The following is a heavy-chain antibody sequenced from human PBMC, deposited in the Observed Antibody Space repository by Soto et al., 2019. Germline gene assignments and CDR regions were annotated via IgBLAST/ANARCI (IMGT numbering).Heavy chain of an antibody. CDR3: ARDKTTVTTDFDY. Sequence: QVQLVQSGAEVKKPGASGKFSGKAFGSTFTSIGISWVGQAPGQGLEWRGWISAYNGNTNYAQKLQGRVTMTTDTSTSTAYMELRSLRSDDTAVYYCARDKTTVTTDFDYWGQGTLVTVSS. CDR1: GSTFTSIG. J-gene: IGHJ4*02. V-gene: IGHV1-18*01. D-gene: IGHD4-17*01. CDR2: ISAYNGNT.